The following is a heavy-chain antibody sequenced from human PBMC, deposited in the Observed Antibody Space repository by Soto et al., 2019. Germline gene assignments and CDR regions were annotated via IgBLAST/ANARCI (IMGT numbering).Heavy chain of an antibody. V-gene: IGHV4-59*01. J-gene: IGHJ4*02. CDR1: GGSISSYY. Sequence: NPSETLSLTCTVSGGSISSYYWSWIRQPPGKGLEWIGYIYYSGSTNYNPSLKSRVTISVDTSKNQFSLKLSSVTAADTAVYYCARLYSSSSKRVFDYWGQGTLVTVSS. D-gene: IGHD6-6*01. CDR3: ARLYSSSSKRVFDY. CDR2: IYYSGST.